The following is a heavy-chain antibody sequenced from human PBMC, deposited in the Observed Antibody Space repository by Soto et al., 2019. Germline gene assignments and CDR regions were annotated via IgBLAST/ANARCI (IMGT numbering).Heavy chain of an antibody. J-gene: IGHJ4*02. D-gene: IGHD3-9*01. CDR2: INSNSGGT. V-gene: IGHV1-2*02. Sequence: QVQLVQSGADLKKPGASVRVSCKTSGYIFTDYYIHWERQAPGQGPEWMGWINSNSGGTAYAQKFQGRVTMTRDTSIRTAHMEIGRLTSDETAVYYGAGALSDFMTGFHFWGQGTRVTVSS. CDR3: AGALSDFMTGFHF. CDR1: GYIFTDYY.